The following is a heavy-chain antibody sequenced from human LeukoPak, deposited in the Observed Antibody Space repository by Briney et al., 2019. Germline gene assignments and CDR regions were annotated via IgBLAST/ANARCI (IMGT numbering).Heavy chain of an antibody. J-gene: IGHJ4*02. Sequence: GRSLRLSCTASGFTFGDYAMSWVRQAPGKGLEWVAVISYDGSNKYYADSVKGRFTISRDNSKNTLYLQMNSLRAEDTAVYYCARDNELSMWGQGTLVTVSS. CDR3: ARDNELSM. D-gene: IGHD1-1*01. V-gene: IGHV3-30*04. CDR2: ISYDGSNK. CDR1: GFTFGDYA.